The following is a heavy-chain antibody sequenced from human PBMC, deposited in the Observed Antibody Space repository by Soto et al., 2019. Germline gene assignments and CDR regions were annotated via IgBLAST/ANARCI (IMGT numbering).Heavy chain of an antibody. Sequence: SETLSLTCSVSAGYLERSIYFWNWIRQPPGKGLEWIDNISYSGGSNPNPALKSRVTLSLDTFNNQFSLTLTSVTAADTAMYYCARIHWAQSSLDYWGRGILVTVSS. CDR1: AGYLERSIYF. V-gene: IGHV4-61*01. CDR3: ARIHWAQSSLDY. CDR2: ISYSGGS. D-gene: IGHD6-19*01. J-gene: IGHJ4*02.